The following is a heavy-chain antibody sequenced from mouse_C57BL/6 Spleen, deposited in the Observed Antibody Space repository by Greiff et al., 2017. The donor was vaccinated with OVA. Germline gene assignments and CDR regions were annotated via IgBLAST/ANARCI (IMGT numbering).Heavy chain of an antibody. D-gene: IGHD1-1*01. CDR2: ISSGSSTI. CDR3: ARPFTTVVAGAMDY. CDR1: GFTFSDYG. Sequence: EVQRVESGGGLVKPGGSLKLSCAASGFTFSDYGMHWVRQAPEKGLEWVAYISSGSSTIYYADTVKGRFTISRDNAKNTLFLQMTSLRSEDTAMYYCARPFTTVVAGAMDYWGQGTSVTVSS. V-gene: IGHV5-17*01. J-gene: IGHJ4*01.